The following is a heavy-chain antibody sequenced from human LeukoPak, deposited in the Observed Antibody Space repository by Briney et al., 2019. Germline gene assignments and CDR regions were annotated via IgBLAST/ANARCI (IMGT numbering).Heavy chain of an antibody. Sequence: SETLSLTGTVAGGSSSNKYWSWIRQPPGKGLEWVGYIYYSRNTNYNPSLKSRVTIVVDTSKNLVSLKLSSVTAADTAVYFCARDWGVGGRPGYMDVWGKGTTVTVSS. D-gene: IGHD6-6*01. J-gene: IGHJ6*03. CDR2: IYYSRNT. V-gene: IGHV4-59*01. CDR3: ARDWGVGGRPGYMDV. CDR1: GGSSSNKY.